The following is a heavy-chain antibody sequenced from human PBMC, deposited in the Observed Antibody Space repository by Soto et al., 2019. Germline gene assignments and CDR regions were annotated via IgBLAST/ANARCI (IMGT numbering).Heavy chain of an antibody. CDR3: ARGGITMVRGVIPNWFDH. CDR1: GGSISSSSYY. J-gene: IGHJ5*02. V-gene: IGHV4-39*01. Sequence: SETLSLTCTVSGGSISSSSYYWGWIRQPPGKGLEWIGSIYYSGSTYYNPSLKSRVTISVDTSKNQFSLKLSSVTAADTAVYYCARGGITMVRGVIPNWFDHWGQGTLVTVSS. CDR2: IYYSGST. D-gene: IGHD3-10*01.